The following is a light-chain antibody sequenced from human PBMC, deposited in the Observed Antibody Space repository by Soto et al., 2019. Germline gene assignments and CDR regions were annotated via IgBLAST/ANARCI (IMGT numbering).Light chain of an antibody. CDR2: SAF. CDR3: QKRNVWPPIT. J-gene: IGKJ5*01. Sequence: EIVLTQSPATLSLSPGERATLSCRASQSVSTNLAWYQQKPGQAPRLLIYSAFNRATGFPARFSGSGSGTDFTLTINSLEPEDFAVYYCQKRNVWPPITFGQGTRLEIK. V-gene: IGKV3-11*01. CDR1: QSVSTN.